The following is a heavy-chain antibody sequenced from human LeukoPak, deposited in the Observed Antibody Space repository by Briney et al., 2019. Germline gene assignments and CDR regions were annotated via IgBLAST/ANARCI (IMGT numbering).Heavy chain of an antibody. Sequence: SETLSLTCTVSGDSFSRYDWSWLRQPPGKALEWVGYISSSGSTSYNPSLKSRLTLSVDTSKNQFSLKLSSVTAADTAVYYCARVGRGDHTWGSYYCDHWGQGTLVSVSS. CDR2: ISSSGST. CDR3: ARVGRGDHTWGSYYCDH. D-gene: IGHD3-16*01. V-gene: IGHV4-59*13. CDR1: GDSFSRYD. J-gene: IGHJ4*02.